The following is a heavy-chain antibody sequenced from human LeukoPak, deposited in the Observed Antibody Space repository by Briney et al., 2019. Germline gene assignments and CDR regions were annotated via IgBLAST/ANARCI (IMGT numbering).Heavy chain of an antibody. Sequence: GASAKVSCKASGYTFTAYGLSWVRQAPGQGLEWMGWISVNNGDTSYVEKLQGRLTMTTDTSTSTAYMELRSLRSEDTAVYYCARGREQYYDFWSGHRALAGFDYWGQGTLVTVSS. CDR2: ISVNNGDT. CDR1: GYTFTAYG. V-gene: IGHV1-18*01. D-gene: IGHD3-3*01. J-gene: IGHJ4*02. CDR3: ARGREQYYDFWSGHRALAGFDY.